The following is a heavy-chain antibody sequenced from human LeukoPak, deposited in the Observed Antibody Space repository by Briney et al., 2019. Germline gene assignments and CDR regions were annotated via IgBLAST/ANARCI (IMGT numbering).Heavy chain of an antibody. Sequence: ASVKVSCKASGYTFISYYMHWVRQAPGQGLEWMGIINPSGGSTSYAQKFQGRVTMTRDTSTSTVYMELSSLRSEDTAVYYCARDYYDSSGYPTGFDYWGQGTLVTVSS. V-gene: IGHV1-46*01. CDR2: INPSGGST. D-gene: IGHD3-22*01. CDR3: ARDYYDSSGYPTGFDY. CDR1: GYTFISYY. J-gene: IGHJ4*02.